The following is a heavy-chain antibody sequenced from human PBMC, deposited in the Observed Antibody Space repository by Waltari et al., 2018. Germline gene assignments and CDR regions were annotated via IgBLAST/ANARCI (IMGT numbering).Heavy chain of an antibody. D-gene: IGHD3-22*01. J-gene: IGHJ4*02. V-gene: IGHV4-38-2*02. CDR1: GYFLSCGYY. CDR2: IYHSGST. Sequence: QVQLQESGPALVKPSEPLSLTCPAPGYFLSCGYYWGWTPQPPGRGLEWMGSIYHSGSTYYNPSLKSRVTISVDTSKNQFPLKLSAVTAADTAVYYCARASYYYDSSGYYLARDYWGQGTLVTVSS. CDR3: ARASYYYDSSGYYLARDY.